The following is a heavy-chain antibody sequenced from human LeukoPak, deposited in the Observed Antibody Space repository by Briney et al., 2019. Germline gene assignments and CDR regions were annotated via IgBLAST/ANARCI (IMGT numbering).Heavy chain of an antibody. D-gene: IGHD6-13*01. CDR1: GYTFTGYY. J-gene: IGHJ6*03. CDR3: ARRGRSSSWSGYYYMDV. CDR2: INPNSGGT. V-gene: IGHV1-2*02. Sequence: ASVKVSCKASGYTFTGYYMHWVRQAPGQGLEWMGWINPNSGGTNYAQKFQGRVTMTRDTSISTAYMELSRLRSDDTAVYYCARRGRSSSWSGYYYMDVWGKGTTVTVSS.